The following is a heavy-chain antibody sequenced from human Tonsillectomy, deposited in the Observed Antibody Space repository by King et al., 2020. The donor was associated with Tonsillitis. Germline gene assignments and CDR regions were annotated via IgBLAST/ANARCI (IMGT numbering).Heavy chain of an antibody. CDR1: GFTFSSYG. D-gene: IGHD3-10*01. Sequence: QLVQSGGGVVQPGRSLRLSCAASGFTFSSYGRHWVRQAPGKGREGGAVISYDGTNKYFADSVKGQFTISGENSKNTLYLQRNSRRPEDTAVYYCAKVHDYGSGSYFNYYYGMDVWGQGTTVTVSS. CDR2: ISYDGTNK. V-gene: IGHV3-30*18. CDR3: AKVHDYGSGSYFNYYYGMDV. J-gene: IGHJ6*02.